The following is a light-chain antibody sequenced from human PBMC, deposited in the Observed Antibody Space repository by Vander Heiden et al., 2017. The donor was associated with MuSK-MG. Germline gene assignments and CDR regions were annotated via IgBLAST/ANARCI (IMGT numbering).Light chain of an antibody. CDR3: QAGDDTSGV. Sequence: SYQLTQPPSLSLSPGQPATFTCSRCLLGDRYASWHQQKAGQSPVLVIFQDNKRPAGIPERFSAYNSGNTATLTVSGTQAMDEGDYYWQAGDDTSGVFGGGTKLTVL. CDR1: LLGDRY. CDR2: QDN. V-gene: IGLV3-1*01. J-gene: IGLJ3*02.